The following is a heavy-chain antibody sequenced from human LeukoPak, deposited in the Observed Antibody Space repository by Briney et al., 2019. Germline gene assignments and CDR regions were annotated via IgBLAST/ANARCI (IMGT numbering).Heavy chain of an antibody. CDR3: ARDFEHQYCSGSSCCAGY. CDR2: IIPIFGTA. CDR1: GGTFSSYA. Sequence: SVKVSYKASGGTFSSYAISWVRQAPGQGLEWMGRIIPIFGTANYAQKLQGRVTITTDESTSTAYMELSSLRSEDTAVYYCARDFEHQYCSGSSCCAGYWGQGTLVTVSS. J-gene: IGHJ4*02. V-gene: IGHV1-69*05. D-gene: IGHD2-15*01.